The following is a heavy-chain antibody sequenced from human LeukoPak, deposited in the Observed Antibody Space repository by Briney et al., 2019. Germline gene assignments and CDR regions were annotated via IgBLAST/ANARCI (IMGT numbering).Heavy chain of an antibody. CDR1: GYTLTELS. D-gene: IGHD2-2*01. Sequence: ASVKVSCKVSGYTLTELSMHWVRQAPGKGLEWMGGFDPEDGETIYAQKFQGRVTMTRDTSTSTVYMELSSLRSEDTAVYYCARGSRLDPWGQGTLVTVSS. J-gene: IGHJ5*02. V-gene: IGHV1-24*01. CDR3: ARGSRLDP. CDR2: FDPEDGET.